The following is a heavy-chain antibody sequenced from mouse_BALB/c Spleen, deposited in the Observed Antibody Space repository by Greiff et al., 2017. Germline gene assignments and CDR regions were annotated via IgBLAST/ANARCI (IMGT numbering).Heavy chain of an antibody. CDR3: AREGYDGYYVSFAY. CDR2: ISSGSSTI. J-gene: IGHJ3*01. CDR1: GFTFSSFG. Sequence: EVHLVESGGGLVQPGGSRKLSCAASGFTFSSFGMHWVRQAPEKGLEWVAYISSGSSTIYYADTVKGRFTISRDNPKNTLFLQMTSLRSEDTAMYYCAREGYDGYYVSFAYWGQGTLVTVSA. V-gene: IGHV5-17*02. D-gene: IGHD2-3*01.